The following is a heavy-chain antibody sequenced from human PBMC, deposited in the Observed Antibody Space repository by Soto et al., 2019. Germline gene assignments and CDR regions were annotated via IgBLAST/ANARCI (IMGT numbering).Heavy chain of an antibody. J-gene: IGHJ5*02. D-gene: IGHD2-2*01. CDR3: ARGPRYCSSTTCFSGVTWFDP. Sequence: ASVKVCCKASGYTFTSYGMSWVRQAPGQGLEWMGWISNYNGNTNYAQKVQDRVTMTTDTSASTTYMELRSLRSDDTAVYYCARGPRYCSSTTCFSGVTWFDPWGQGTLVTVSS. V-gene: IGHV1-18*04. CDR1: GYTFTSYG. CDR2: ISNYNGNT.